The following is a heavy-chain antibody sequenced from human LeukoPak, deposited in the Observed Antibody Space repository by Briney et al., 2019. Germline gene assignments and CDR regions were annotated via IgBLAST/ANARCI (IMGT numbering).Heavy chain of an antibody. Sequence: GASVKVSCKASGYTFTGYYMHWVRQAPGQGLEWMGWINPNSGGTNYAQKFQGRVTMTRDTSISTAYMELSRLRSDDTAVYYRARAGSTSSAYYFDYWGQGTLVTVSS. D-gene: IGHD2-2*01. CDR1: GYTFTGYY. J-gene: IGHJ4*02. CDR2: INPNSGGT. V-gene: IGHV1-2*02. CDR3: ARAGSTSSAYYFDY.